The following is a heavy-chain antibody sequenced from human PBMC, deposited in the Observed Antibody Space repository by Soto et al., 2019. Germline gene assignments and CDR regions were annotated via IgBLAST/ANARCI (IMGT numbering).Heavy chain of an antibody. CDR3: ARISDYDILTGYFLSNWFDP. V-gene: IGHV4-34*01. CDR1: GGSFSGYY. Sequence: SETLSLTCAVYGGSFSGYYWSWIRQPPGKGLEWIGEINHSGSTNYNPSLKSRVTISVDTSKNQFSLKLSSVTAADTAVYYCARISDYDILTGYFLSNWFDPWGQGTLVTVSS. D-gene: IGHD3-9*01. CDR2: INHSGST. J-gene: IGHJ5*02.